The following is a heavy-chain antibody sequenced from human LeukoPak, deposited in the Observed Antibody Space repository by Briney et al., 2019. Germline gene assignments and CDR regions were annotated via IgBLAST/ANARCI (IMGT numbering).Heavy chain of an antibody. CDR3: ARAPTLGRSPFDY. V-gene: IGHV3-11*04. D-gene: IGHD4-17*01. CDR1: GFSFSDYY. Sequence: GGSLRLSCAASGFSFSDYYMSWIRQAPGKGLEWVSYISTSGSTIYYADSVKGRLTISRDNAKNSVYLQMNSLRAEDTAVYYCARAPTLGRSPFDYWGQGTLVTVSS. CDR2: ISTSGSTI. J-gene: IGHJ4*02.